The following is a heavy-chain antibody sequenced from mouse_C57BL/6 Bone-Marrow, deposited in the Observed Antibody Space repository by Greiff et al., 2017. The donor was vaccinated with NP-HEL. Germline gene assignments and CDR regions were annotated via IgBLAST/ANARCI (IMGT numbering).Heavy chain of an antibody. V-gene: IGHV1-81*01. Sequence: VQLQQSGAELARPGASVKLSCKASGYTFTSYGISWVKQRTGQGLEWIGEIYPRSGNTYYNEKFKGKATLTADKSSSTAYMELRSLTSEDSAVYFWARDGSIPYYAMDYWGQGTSVTVSS. J-gene: IGHJ4*01. CDR3: ARDGSIPYYAMDY. D-gene: IGHD1-1*01. CDR2: IYPRSGNT. CDR1: GYTFTSYG.